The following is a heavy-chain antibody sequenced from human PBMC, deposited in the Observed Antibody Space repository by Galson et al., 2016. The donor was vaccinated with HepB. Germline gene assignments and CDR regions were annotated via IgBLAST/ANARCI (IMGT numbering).Heavy chain of an antibody. Sequence: SVKVSCKASGYTITEYGFTWVRQAPGQDLEWMGWINAYNGNTNYAQIFRDRLTLTTDTSTGTAYLELRSLRFNDTALYFCARGTVAPSDYWGPGTLVTVSS. CDR3: ARGTVAPSDY. J-gene: IGHJ4*02. CDR1: GYTITEYG. V-gene: IGHV1-18*01. D-gene: IGHD4-17*01. CDR2: INAYNGNT.